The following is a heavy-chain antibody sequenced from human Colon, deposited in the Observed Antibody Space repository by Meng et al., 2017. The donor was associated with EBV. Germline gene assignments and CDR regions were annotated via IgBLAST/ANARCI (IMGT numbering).Heavy chain of an antibody. D-gene: IGHD2-21*02. J-gene: IGHJ4*02. CDR2: ISTYNGKT. CDR3: ARLVYCGGACYSALDY. CDR1: GYTFTTYG. V-gene: IGHV1-18*01. Sequence: HVHVGEAGTEVKKPGASGGVSCNASGYTFTTYGITWVRQAPGQGLEWMGWISTYNGKTDYAQKLQGRVTMTTDTSTSTAYMELRSLKSDDTAVYYCARLVYCGGACYSALDYWGQGTLVTVSS.